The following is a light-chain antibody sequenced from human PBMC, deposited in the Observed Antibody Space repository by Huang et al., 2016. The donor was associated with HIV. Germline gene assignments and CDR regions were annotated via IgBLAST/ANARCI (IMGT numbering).Light chain of an antibody. CDR2: SVA. J-gene: IGKJ1*01. Sequence: EIVVTQSPATLSVSPGEGATLYCRASQYVGTSLAWYQQKPGQSPRLVIHSVATRANGFPARFRGSGSRTEFTLTITSLQSEDCALYYCQQYYNWPWTFGLGTKVEI. CDR1: QYVGTS. V-gene: IGKV3-15*01. CDR3: QQYYNWPWT.